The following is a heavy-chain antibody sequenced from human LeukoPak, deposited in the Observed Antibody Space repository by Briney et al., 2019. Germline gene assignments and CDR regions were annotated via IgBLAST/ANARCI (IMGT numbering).Heavy chain of an antibody. Sequence: SETLSLTCTVSGGSISGTDLYWGWIRQLPGKGLEWIGNIHSTGNSFCNPSLKSRVTISIDTSKNQFSLKLSSVTAADTAVYYCEKDSHLDVWGHGATVTVSS. CDR1: GGSISGTDLY. CDR3: EKDSHLDV. CDR2: IHSTGNS. V-gene: IGHV4-39*01. D-gene: IGHD2-15*01. J-gene: IGHJ6*02.